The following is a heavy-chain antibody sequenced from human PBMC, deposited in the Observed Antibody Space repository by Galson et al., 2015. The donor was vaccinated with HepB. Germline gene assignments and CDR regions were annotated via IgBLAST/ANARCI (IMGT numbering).Heavy chain of an antibody. CDR1: GFTFSSYA. V-gene: IGHV3-23*01. Sequence: SLRLSCAASGFTFSSYAMTWVRQAPGKGLEWVSVISNAAGSTYYADSVKGRFTISRDNSKNTLYLQMNTLRAEDTAVYYCARDLVVVPAAIGWFDPWGQGTLVTASS. CDR2: ISNAAGST. J-gene: IGHJ5*02. D-gene: IGHD2-2*01. CDR3: ARDLVVVPAAIGWFDP.